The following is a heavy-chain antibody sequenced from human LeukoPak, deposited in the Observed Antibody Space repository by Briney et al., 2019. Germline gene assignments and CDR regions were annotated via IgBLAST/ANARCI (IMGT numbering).Heavy chain of an antibody. V-gene: IGHV4-4*07. CDR2: IYTSGST. D-gene: IGHD4-17*01. Sequence: IPSETLSLTCTVSGGSISSYYWSWIRQPAGKGLEWIGRIYTSGSTNYNPSLKSRVTMSVDTSKNQFSLKLSSVTAADTAVYYCARDIRDYVDYGVNDDAFDIWGQGTMVTVSS. CDR1: GGSISSYY. J-gene: IGHJ3*02. CDR3: ARDIRDYVDYGVNDDAFDI.